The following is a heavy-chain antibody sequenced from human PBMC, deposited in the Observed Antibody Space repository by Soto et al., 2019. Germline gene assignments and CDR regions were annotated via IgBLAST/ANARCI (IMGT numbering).Heavy chain of an antibody. V-gene: IGHV3-48*04. CDR3: ARDKDWAFDY. CDR1: GFTFSSYS. Sequence: EVQLVESGGGLVQPGGSLRLSCVASGFTFSSYSMVWVRQAPGKGLEWISYIFAISTTIYYADSVKGRFTVSRDNTQNSLFLLMNSLRAEDTAIYYCARDKDWAFDYWGQGTLVTVPS. CDR2: IFAISTTI. J-gene: IGHJ4*02. D-gene: IGHD3-9*01.